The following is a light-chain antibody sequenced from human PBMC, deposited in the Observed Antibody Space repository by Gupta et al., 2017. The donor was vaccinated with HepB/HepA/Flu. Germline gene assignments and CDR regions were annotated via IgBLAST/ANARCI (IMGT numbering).Light chain of an antibody. V-gene: IGLV2-14*01. CDR3: SSDTDSSTWV. CDR1: RSDVGVS. CDR2: HVS. Sequence: SALPQPASVSGSPGQSITMSCTGIRSDVGVSVSWYQQHPGKSPKLLIYHVSIRPSGLAARFSGSKSGNTASLTISGRQAEDEADYYCSSDTDSSTWVFGGGTKVTVL. J-gene: IGLJ3*02.